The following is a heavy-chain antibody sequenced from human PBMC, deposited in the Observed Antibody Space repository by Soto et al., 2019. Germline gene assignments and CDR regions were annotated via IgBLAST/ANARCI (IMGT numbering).Heavy chain of an antibody. CDR2: IYYSGST. Sequence: SETLSLTCTVSGGSISSGGYYWSWIRQHPGKGLEWIGNIYYSGSTYYNPSLKSRVTISEDTSKNQFSLKLSSVTAADTAVYYCARFSLFPYYFDYWGQGTLVTVSS. J-gene: IGHJ4*02. D-gene: IGHD3-10*02. CDR1: GGSISSGGYY. V-gene: IGHV4-31*03. CDR3: ARFSLFPYYFDY.